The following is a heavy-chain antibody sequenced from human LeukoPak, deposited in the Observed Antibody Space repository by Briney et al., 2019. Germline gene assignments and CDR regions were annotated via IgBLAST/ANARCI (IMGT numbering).Heavy chain of an antibody. D-gene: IGHD6-19*01. CDR1: GFTFSSYG. J-gene: IGHJ4*02. CDR3: AVWGASGWTFDY. CDR2: IWYDGSNK. Sequence: PGGSLRLSCAASGFTFSSYGMHWVRLAPGKGLEWVAIIWYDGSNKYYADSVKGRFTISRDNSKNTVYLQMDSPRAEDTAVYYCAVWGASGWTFDYWGQGTLVTVSS. V-gene: IGHV3-33*01.